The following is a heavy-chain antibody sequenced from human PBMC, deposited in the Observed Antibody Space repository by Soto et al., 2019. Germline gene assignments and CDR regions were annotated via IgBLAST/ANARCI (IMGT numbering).Heavy chain of an antibody. D-gene: IGHD3-10*01. CDR2: TSGSDDRT. CDR1: GFSLSTYA. J-gene: IGHJ4*02. CDR3: VKPLQGGGIDMVFDY. V-gene: IGHV3-23*01. Sequence: EVQLLESGGGLVQPGGSLRLSCAVSGFSLSTYAMSWVRQAPGKGLEWVSSTSGSDDRTFYVDSVKGRFTISRDNSRNTLYRQMNSLRAEDTALYYCVKPLQGGGIDMVFDYWGQGTLVTVSS.